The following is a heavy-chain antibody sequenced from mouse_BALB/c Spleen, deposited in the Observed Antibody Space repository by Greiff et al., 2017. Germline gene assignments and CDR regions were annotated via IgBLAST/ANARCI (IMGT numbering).Heavy chain of an antibody. D-gene: IGHD2-1*01. CDR3: ARGGNYHFDY. Sequence: VQRVESGPGLVAPSQSLSITCTVSGFSLTSYGVHWVRQPPGKGLEWLGVIWAGGSTNYNSALMSRLSISKDNSKSQVFLKMNSLQTDDTAMYYCARGGNYHFDYWGQGTTLTVSS. CDR2: IWAGGST. CDR1: GFSLTSYG. J-gene: IGHJ2*01. V-gene: IGHV2-9*02.